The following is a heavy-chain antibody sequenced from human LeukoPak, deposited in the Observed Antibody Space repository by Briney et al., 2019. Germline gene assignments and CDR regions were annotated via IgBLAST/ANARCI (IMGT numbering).Heavy chain of an antibody. V-gene: IGHV3-21*01. CDR3: ARDDSTWLQSHDY. Sequence: GGSLRLSCAASRFTFSSYSMNWVRQAPGKGLEWVSSISSSSSYIYYADSVKGRFTISRDNAKNTLYLQMHSLRAEDTAVYYCARDDSTWLQSHDYWGQGTLVTVSS. CDR1: RFTFSSYS. CDR2: ISSSSSYI. D-gene: IGHD5-24*01. J-gene: IGHJ4*02.